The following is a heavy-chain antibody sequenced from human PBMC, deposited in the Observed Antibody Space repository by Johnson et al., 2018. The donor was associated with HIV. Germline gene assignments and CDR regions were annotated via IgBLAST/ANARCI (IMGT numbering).Heavy chain of an antibody. V-gene: IGHV3-23*04. CDR1: GFTFDDYG. D-gene: IGHD3-16*01. J-gene: IGHJ3*02. CDR3: AKPRYYDNAFEM. Sequence: VQLVESGGGVVQPGRSLRLSCAASGFTFDDYGMSWVRQAPGKGLEWVSAIGASGGRTFSAASVKGRFTISRDNSKNTLYLQMNSLRAEDTAVYYCAKPRYYDNAFEMWGQGTMVTVSS. CDR2: IGASGGRT.